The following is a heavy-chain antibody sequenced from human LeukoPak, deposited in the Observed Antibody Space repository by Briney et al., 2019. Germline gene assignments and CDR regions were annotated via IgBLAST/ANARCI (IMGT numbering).Heavy chain of an antibody. Sequence: SETLSLTCTVSGGSISSYYWSWIRQPAGKGMEWIGRIYPSGSTNYNPSLESRVTMSVDTSKNQFPLKLSSVTAADTAVYYCARDRGNSWYFDSWGQGTLVTVSS. V-gene: IGHV4-4*07. D-gene: IGHD6-13*01. CDR3: ARDRGNSWYFDS. J-gene: IGHJ4*02. CDR1: GGSISSYY. CDR2: IYPSGST.